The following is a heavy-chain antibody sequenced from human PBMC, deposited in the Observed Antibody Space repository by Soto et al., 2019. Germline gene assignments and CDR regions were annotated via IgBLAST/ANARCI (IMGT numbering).Heavy chain of an antibody. V-gene: IGHV3-33*01. Sequence: QVQLVESGGGVVQPGRSLRLSCAASGFTFSSYGMHCVRQAPGKGLEWVAVIWYDGSNKYYADSVKGRFTIFRDNSKNTLYLQMNSLRAEDTAVYYCARDYDGALGYWGQGTLVTVSS. CDR3: ARDYDGALGY. CDR1: GFTFSSYG. J-gene: IGHJ4*02. CDR2: IWYDGSNK. D-gene: IGHD3-3*01.